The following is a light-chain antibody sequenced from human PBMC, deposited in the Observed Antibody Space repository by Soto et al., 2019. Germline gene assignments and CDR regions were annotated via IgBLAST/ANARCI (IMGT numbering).Light chain of an antibody. CDR1: SSDIGSYKL. V-gene: IGLV2-23*01. CDR2: EAA. Sequence: QSVLTQPASVSGSPGQSITISCTGISSDIGSYKLVSWYQLHPGKAPKLIIYEAARRPSGVSNRFSGSKSGNTASLTISGLQAEDEADYYCCSYVGSGPYVFGTGTKVTVL. CDR3: CSYVGSGPYV. J-gene: IGLJ1*01.